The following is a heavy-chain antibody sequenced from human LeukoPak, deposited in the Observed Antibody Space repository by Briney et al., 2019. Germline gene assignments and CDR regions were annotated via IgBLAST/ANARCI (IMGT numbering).Heavy chain of an antibody. D-gene: IGHD3-3*01. Sequence: SQTLSLTCTVSGGSISSGGYYWNWIRQHPGKGLEWIGYISYSGSTYYNPSLKSRVTISVDTSKNQFSLKLSSVTAADTAVYYCARELSGYYMTYYYYYMDVWGKGTTVTVSS. CDR2: ISYSGST. CDR1: GGSISSGGYY. V-gene: IGHV4-31*03. CDR3: ARELSGYYMTYYYYYMDV. J-gene: IGHJ6*03.